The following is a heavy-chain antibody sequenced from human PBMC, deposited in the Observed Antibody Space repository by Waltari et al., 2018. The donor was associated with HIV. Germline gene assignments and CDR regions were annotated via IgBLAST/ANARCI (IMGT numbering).Heavy chain of an antibody. CDR3: ARQSLGSFDY. J-gene: IGHJ4*02. CDR2: IAVSGGST. CDR1: GFTFSSYA. Sequence: EVQLLESGGGLVQPGGSLRLSCATSGFTFSSYAMSWVRQAPRKGLGWGSAIAVSGGSTYYADSVKGRFTISRDNSKNTLYLQMDSLRAEDTAVYYCARQSLGSFDYWGQGTLVTVSS. D-gene: IGHD7-27*01. V-gene: IGHV3-23*01.